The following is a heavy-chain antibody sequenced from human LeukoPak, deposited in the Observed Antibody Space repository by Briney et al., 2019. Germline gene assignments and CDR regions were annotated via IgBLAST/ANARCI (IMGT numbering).Heavy chain of an antibody. J-gene: IGHJ3*02. V-gene: IGHV4-4*07. CDR2: IYTSGST. D-gene: IGHD3-3*01. CDR3: AGGLFYDFWSGYYRGAFDI. Sequence: SETLSLTCTVSGGSISSYYWSWIRQPAGKGLEWIGRIYTSGSTNYNPSLKSRVTISVDTSKNQFSLKLSSVTAADTAVYYCAGGLFYDFWSGYYRGAFDIWGQGTMVTVSS. CDR1: GGSISSYY.